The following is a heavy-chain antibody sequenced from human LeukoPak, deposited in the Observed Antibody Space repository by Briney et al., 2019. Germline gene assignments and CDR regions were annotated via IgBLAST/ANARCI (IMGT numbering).Heavy chain of an antibody. CDR1: GYTFTSYA. D-gene: IGHD6-13*01. V-gene: IGHV7-4-1*02. CDR3: ARDQSSSWSYYYYMDV. J-gene: IGHJ6*03. CDR2: INTNTGNP. Sequence: ASVKVSCKASGYTFTSYAMNWVRQAPGQGLEWMGWINTNTGNPTYAQGFTGRFVFSLDTSVSTAYLQISSLKAEDTAVYYCARDQSSSWSYYYYMDVWGKGTTVTVSS.